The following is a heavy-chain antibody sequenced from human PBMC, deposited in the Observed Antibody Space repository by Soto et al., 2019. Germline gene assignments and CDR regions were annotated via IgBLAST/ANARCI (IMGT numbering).Heavy chain of an antibody. Sequence: SETPSLTCTVSGCSISSRSYYWGWIRQPPGKGLEWIGSIYYSGSTYYNPSLKSRVTISVDTSKNQFSLKLTSVTAADTAVYYCARQPDYSDYGYYLEVWGQRILGNVS. CDR1: GCSISSRSYY. CDR2: IYYSGST. CDR3: ARQPDYSDYGYYLEV. V-gene: IGHV4-39*01. D-gene: IGHD4-17*01. J-gene: IGHJ4*02.